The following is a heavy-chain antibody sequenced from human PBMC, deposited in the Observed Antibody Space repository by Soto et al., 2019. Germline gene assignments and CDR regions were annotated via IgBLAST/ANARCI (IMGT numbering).Heavy chain of an antibody. D-gene: IGHD1-7*01. CDR3: AKDRNYPRDQFHY. CDR2: ISANGQGI. V-gene: IGHV3-23*01. Sequence: GGSLRLSCAASGFTFSTYALSWVRQAPGKGLEWVSAISANGQGIYYADSVRGRFTISRDNSKNTVFLHMDSLRAEDTAVYYCAKDRNYPRDQFHYWGQGTLVTVSS. J-gene: IGHJ4*02. CDR1: GFTFSTYA.